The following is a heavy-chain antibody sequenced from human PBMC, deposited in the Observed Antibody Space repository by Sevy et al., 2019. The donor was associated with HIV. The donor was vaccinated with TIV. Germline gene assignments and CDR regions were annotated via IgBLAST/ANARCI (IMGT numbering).Heavy chain of an antibody. Sequence: GGSLRLSCAASGVTFSSYGIHWVRQAPGKGLEWVAVISYDGSKKNHAESMKGRFTNSRDNSKNTLYLEMSSLRPEDTAVYYCSHSSGLYGYYYGMDVWGQGTTVTVSS. CDR1: GVTFSSYG. CDR2: ISYDGSKK. D-gene: IGHD4-17*01. CDR3: SHSSGLYGYYYGMDV. J-gene: IGHJ6*02. V-gene: IGHV3-30*03.